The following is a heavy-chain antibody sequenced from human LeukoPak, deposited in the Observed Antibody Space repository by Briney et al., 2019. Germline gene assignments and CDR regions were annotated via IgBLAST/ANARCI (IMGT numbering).Heavy chain of an antibody. Sequence: ASETLSLTCTVSGGSISSYYWSWIRQPPGKGLEWIGYIYYSGSTNYNPSLKSRVTISVDTSKNQFSLKLSSVTAADTAVYYCAREAYDCSGGSCYGNWFDPWGQGTLVTVSS. D-gene: IGHD2-15*01. CDR3: AREAYDCSGGSCYGNWFDP. CDR1: GGSISSYY. CDR2: IYYSGST. J-gene: IGHJ5*02. V-gene: IGHV4-59*01.